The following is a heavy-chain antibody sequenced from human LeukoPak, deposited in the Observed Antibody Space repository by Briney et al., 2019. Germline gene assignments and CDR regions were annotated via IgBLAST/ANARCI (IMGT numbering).Heavy chain of an antibody. V-gene: IGHV3-7*04. D-gene: IGHD3-10*01. CDR1: GFSFSSYW. CDR2: IKEDGSEV. J-gene: IGHJ3*02. Sequence: GGSLRLSCAASGFSFSSYWMAWVRQAPGEGLEWVACIKEDGSEVYYVDSVRGRFTISRDNAKNSLFLQMNSLRAEDTAVYYCARDGVGAFDIWGQGTMVTVSS. CDR3: ARDGVGAFDI.